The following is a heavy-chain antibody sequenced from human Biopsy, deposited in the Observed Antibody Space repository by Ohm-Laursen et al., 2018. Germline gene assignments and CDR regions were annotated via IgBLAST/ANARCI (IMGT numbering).Heavy chain of an antibody. CDR3: VHRRMTPSEFDY. CDR2: IYWDDDK. J-gene: IGHJ4*01. V-gene: IGHV2-5*02. Sequence: TQTLTLTFTFSGFSLSTSGVGVGWIRQPPGKALEWLALIYWDDDKRYSPSLKSRLTITKDTSENQVLLIMTNMDPVDTTTYFCVHRRMTPSEFDYWGQGTLVTVSS. CDR1: GFSLSTSGVG.